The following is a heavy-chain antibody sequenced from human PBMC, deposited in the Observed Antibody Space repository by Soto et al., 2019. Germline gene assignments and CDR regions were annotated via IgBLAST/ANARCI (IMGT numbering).Heavy chain of an antibody. Sequence: GGSLRLSCAASGFTFSSYGMHWVRQAPGKGLEWVAVISYDGSNKYYAGSVKGRFTISRDNSKNTLYLQMNSLRAEDTAVYYCAKDYYDSSGYYVNGAFDIWGQGTMVTVSS. CDR3: AKDYYDSSGYYVNGAFDI. D-gene: IGHD3-22*01. J-gene: IGHJ3*02. CDR1: GFTFSSYG. CDR2: ISYDGSNK. V-gene: IGHV3-30*18.